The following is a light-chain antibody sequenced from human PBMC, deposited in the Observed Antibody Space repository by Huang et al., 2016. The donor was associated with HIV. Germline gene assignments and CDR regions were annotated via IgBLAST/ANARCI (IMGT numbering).Light chain of an antibody. V-gene: IGKV3-15*01. CDR1: QSIDTN. J-gene: IGKJ2*01. CDR3: QHYNKWPPA. CDR2: GAS. Sequence: EVVLTQSPATLSVSPGERATLSCGASQSIDTNLAWYQQKPVQSPRLLIFGASTRATGIPARFGGSGSGTEFTLTISILQSEDFAIYYCQHYNKWPPAFGQGTKLEIK.